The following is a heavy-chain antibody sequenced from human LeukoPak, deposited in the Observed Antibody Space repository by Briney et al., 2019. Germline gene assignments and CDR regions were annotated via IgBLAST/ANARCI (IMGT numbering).Heavy chain of an antibody. Sequence: SVKVSCKASEGTISSNAISWVRQAPGQGLEWMGGIIPIFGTANYAKKFQGRVTITADESTSTAYMQLRSLRSEDTAVYYCARAIDINDYVWGSYRHTGAFDIWGQGTMVTVSS. CDR3: ARAIDINDYVWGSYRHTGAFDI. D-gene: IGHD3-16*02. V-gene: IGHV1-69*13. J-gene: IGHJ3*02. CDR2: IIPIFGTA. CDR1: EGTISSNA.